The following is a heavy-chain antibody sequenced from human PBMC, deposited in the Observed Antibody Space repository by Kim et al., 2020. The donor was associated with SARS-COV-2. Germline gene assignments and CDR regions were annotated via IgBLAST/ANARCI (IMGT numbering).Heavy chain of an antibody. CDR2: IRWNGGSI. Sequence: SLRLSCAASGFTFDDYAMHWVRQAPGKGLEWVSGIRWNGGSIGYADSVKGRFTISRDNAKNSLYLQMNSLRAEDTALYYCARVKRSGSGWYYYDSSGYSFDYWGQGTLVTVSS. J-gene: IGHJ4*02. V-gene: IGHV3-9*01. D-gene: IGHD3-22*01. CDR1: GFTFDDYA. CDR3: ARVKRSGSGWYYYDSSGYSFDY.